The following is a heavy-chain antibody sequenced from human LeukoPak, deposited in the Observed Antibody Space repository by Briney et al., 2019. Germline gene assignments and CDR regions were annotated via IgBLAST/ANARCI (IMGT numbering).Heavy chain of an antibody. V-gene: IGHV4-59*01. CDR2: IYYSGST. CDR3: ARLVWLGVYIRATGQY. Sequence: SETLSLTCTGSGVSISGYNWIWLRQPPGKGLEWIGYIYYSGSTNYNPSLKSRVTISVDTSKNQFSLTLSSVTAADTAVYYCARLVWLGVYIRATGQYWGQGTLVTVSS. D-gene: IGHD5-12*01. J-gene: IGHJ4*02. CDR1: GVSISGYN.